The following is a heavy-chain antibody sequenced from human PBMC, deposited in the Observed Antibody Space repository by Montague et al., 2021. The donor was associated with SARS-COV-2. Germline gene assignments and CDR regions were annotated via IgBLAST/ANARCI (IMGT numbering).Heavy chain of an antibody. CDR1: GFTFSSYW. J-gene: IGHJ2*01. CDR2: IEEDGSEK. D-gene: IGHD6-19*01. V-gene: IGHV3-7*01. Sequence: SLRLSCAASGFTFSSYWMSWVRQAPGKGLEWVANIEEDGSEKYYMDSVKGRFTISRDNAKNSLSLQMNSLRAEDTAVYYCARERQDSSGWSTYWYCDLWGRGTLVTVSS. CDR3: ARERQDSSGWSTYWYCDL.